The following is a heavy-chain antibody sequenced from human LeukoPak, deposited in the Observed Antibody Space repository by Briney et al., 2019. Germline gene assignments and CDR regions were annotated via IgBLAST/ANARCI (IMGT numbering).Heavy chain of an antibody. Sequence: GGSPRLSCAVSGFTFSSYWMSWVRQAPGKGLEWVANIKQDGSEKYYVDSVKGRFTISRDNAKNSLYLQMNSLRAEDTAVYYCARDLSRGRSGYEYWGQGTLVTVSS. CDR2: IKQDGSEK. CDR3: ARDLSRGRSGYEY. CDR1: GFTFSSYW. J-gene: IGHJ4*02. D-gene: IGHD3-3*01. V-gene: IGHV3-7*01.